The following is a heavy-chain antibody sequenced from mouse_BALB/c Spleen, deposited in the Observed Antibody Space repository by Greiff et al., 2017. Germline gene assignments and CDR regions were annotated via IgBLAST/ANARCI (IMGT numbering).Heavy chain of an antibody. D-gene: IGHD1-1*02. CDR1: GYTFTSYY. CDR3: TRWGGQGY. V-gene: IGHV1S81*02. Sequence: VQLQQPGAELVKPGASVKLSCKASGYTFTSYYMYWVKQRPGQGLEWIGGINPSNGGTNFNEKFKSKATLTVDKSSSTAYMQLSSLTSEDSAVYYCTRWGGQGYWGQGTTLTVSS. J-gene: IGHJ2*01. CDR2: INPSNGGT.